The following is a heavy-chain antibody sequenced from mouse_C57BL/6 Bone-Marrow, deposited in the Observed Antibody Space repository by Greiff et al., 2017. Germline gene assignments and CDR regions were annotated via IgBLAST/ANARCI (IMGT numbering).Heavy chain of an antibody. V-gene: IGHV2-6*01. CDR2: IWGVGST. J-gene: IGHJ3*01. CDR3: ASDFGDYEFAY. D-gene: IGHD2-4*01. Sequence: QVQLQQSGPGLVAPSQSLSITCTVSGFSLTSYGVDWVRQSPGKGLEWLGVIWGVGSTNYNSALKSRLSISKDNSKSQVFLKMNNLQTDDTAMYYCASDFGDYEFAYWGQGTLVTVSA. CDR1: GFSLTSYG.